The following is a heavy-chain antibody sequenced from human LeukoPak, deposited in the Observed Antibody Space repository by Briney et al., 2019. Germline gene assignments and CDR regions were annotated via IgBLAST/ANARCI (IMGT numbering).Heavy chain of an antibody. Sequence: GGSLRLSCAASGFTVSSNYMSWVRQAPGKGLEWVSVIYSGGSTYYADSVKGRFTISRDNSKNTLYLQMNSLRAEDTAVYYCASTNYDILTGYFFWGQGTLVTVSS. CDR2: IYSGGST. V-gene: IGHV3-53*01. CDR3: ASTNYDILTGYFF. D-gene: IGHD3-9*01. J-gene: IGHJ4*02. CDR1: GFTVSSNY.